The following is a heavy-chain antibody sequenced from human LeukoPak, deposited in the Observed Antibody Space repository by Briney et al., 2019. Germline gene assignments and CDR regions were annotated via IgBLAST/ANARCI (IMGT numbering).Heavy chain of an antibody. CDR2: IWYGGSNK. CDR3: ARDQYGSGSYSFNWFDP. Sequence: GGSLRLSCAASGFTFSSYGMHWVRQAPGKGLEWVAVIWYGGSNKYYADSVRGRFTISRDNAKNSLYLQMNSLRAEDTAVYYCARDQYGSGSYSFNWFDPWGQGTLVTVSS. CDR1: GFTFSSYG. D-gene: IGHD3-10*01. J-gene: IGHJ5*02. V-gene: IGHV3-33*01.